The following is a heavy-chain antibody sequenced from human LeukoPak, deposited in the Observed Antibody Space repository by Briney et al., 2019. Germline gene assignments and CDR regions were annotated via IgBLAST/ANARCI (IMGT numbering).Heavy chain of an antibody. J-gene: IGHJ4*02. Sequence: GGSLRLSCAASAFTFATYAMSWVRPAPGKGLEWVSSISGSGGSTHYADSVRGRFTISRDNSKSTLYLQMNSLRAEDTAIYYCAKMPAYYYDSSGYAFHFDYWGQGTLVTVSS. CDR3: AKMPAYYYDSSGYAFHFDY. V-gene: IGHV3-23*01. D-gene: IGHD3-22*01. CDR2: ISGSGGST. CDR1: AFTFATYA.